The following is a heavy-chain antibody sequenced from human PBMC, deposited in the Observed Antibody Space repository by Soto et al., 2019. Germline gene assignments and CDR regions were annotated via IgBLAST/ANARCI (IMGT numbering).Heavy chain of an antibody. J-gene: IGHJ4*02. D-gene: IGHD3-22*01. CDR2: ISSSGTTI. Sequence: EVQLVESGGGLVQPGGSLRLSCVASEFIFSSYEMNWVRQAPGRGLEWVSYISSSGTTIYYTDSVKGRFTISRDNAKKSLYLQMNSLRAEDTAVYYCARGSYDSSGYPDYWGQGTLVTVSS. CDR1: EFIFSSYE. CDR3: ARGSYDSSGYPDY. V-gene: IGHV3-48*03.